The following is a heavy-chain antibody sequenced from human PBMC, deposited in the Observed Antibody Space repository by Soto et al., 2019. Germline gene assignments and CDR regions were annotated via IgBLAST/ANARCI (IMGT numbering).Heavy chain of an antibody. D-gene: IGHD3-10*01. CDR3: ARVRGEVDNWFDP. CDR2: IHYTGSA. V-gene: IGHV4-39*01. Sequence: QLQLQESGPGLVKPSETLSLTCAVSGGSLSAPTYYWGWVRQPPGKGLEWIGNIHYTGSAFSNPSLKSRVTISVDTSKNQFSLRLTAVTAADTAVYYCARVRGEVDNWFDPWGRGTLVIVSS. J-gene: IGHJ5*02. CDR1: GGSLSAPTYY.